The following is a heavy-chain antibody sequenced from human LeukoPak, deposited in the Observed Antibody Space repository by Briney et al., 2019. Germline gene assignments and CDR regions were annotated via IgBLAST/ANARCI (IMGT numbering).Heavy chain of an antibody. J-gene: IGHJ5*02. Sequence: PGGSLRLSCAASGSTFSSNWMSWDRQPEGKGREWVANIKQDGREKSYMASVKGPFNISRDNAKNSLYLQKNSLRAEDTAVFYCAIAAYDYGDYRNWFDPWGQGTLVTVSS. CDR1: GSTFSSNW. CDR2: IKQDGREK. D-gene: IGHD4-17*01. V-gene: IGHV3-7*01. CDR3: AIAAYDYGDYRNWFDP.